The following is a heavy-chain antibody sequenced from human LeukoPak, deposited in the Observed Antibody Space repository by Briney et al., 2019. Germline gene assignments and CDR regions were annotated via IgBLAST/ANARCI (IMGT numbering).Heavy chain of an antibody. Sequence: GGSLRLSCAASGFTLSSYWMSWVRQAPRKGLEWVANIKRDGSEKYYVDSVKGRFTISRDNAKNSLYLQMNSLRAEDTAVYYCARVTMVRGSRWFDPWGQGTLITVSS. V-gene: IGHV3-7*01. D-gene: IGHD3-10*01. J-gene: IGHJ5*02. CDR1: GFTLSSYW. CDR2: IKRDGSEK. CDR3: ARVTMVRGSRWFDP.